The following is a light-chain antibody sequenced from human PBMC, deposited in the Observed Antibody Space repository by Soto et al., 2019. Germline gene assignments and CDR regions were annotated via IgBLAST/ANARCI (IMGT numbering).Light chain of an antibody. CDR3: QQRSNGGIT. J-gene: IGKJ5*01. CDR1: QSVSSY. Sequence: IVLTQSPATLSLSPGERATLSCRASQSVSSYLAWYQQKPGQAPRLLIYDASNRATGIPARFSGSGSGTDFTLTISSLEPEDFAVYYCQQRSNGGITSGQGTRLEIK. V-gene: IGKV3-11*01. CDR2: DAS.